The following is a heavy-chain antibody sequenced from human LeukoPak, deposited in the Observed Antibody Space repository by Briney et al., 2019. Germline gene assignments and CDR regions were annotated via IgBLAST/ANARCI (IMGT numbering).Heavy chain of an antibody. J-gene: IGHJ5*02. Sequence: GGSLRLSCAASGFTFSGYAMHWVRQAPGKGLEWVAVIWNDGSNKEYGDSVKGRFTISRDNSKNTLFLQMSSLRAEDTAVYYCARDFSWYSGSYVDHWGQGTLVTVSS. CDR2: IWNDGSNK. V-gene: IGHV3-33*01. CDR1: GFTFSGYA. CDR3: ARDFSWYSGSYVDH. D-gene: IGHD1-26*01.